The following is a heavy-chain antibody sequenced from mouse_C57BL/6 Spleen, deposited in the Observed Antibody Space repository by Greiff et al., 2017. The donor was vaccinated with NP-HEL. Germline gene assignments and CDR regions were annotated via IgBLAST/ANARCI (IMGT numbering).Heavy chain of an antibody. D-gene: IGHD2-5*01. Sequence: VQLQQSGPELVKPGASVKIPCKASGYTFTDYNMDWVKQSHGKSLEWIGDINPNNGGTIYNQKFKGKATLTVDKSSSTAYMELRSLTSEDTAVYYCAREGAYYSNYGYFDVWGTGTTVTVSS. CDR2: INPNNGGT. J-gene: IGHJ1*03. CDR1: GYTFTDYN. CDR3: AREGAYYSNYGYFDV. V-gene: IGHV1-18*01.